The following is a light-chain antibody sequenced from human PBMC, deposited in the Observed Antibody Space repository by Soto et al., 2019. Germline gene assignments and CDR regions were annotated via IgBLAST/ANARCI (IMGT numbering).Light chain of an antibody. CDR1: QSVSSY. CDR3: QQRSNWPRT. V-gene: IGKV3-11*01. CDR2: DAS. Sequence: EIVLTQSPATLSLSPGDRATLSCRASQSVSSYLAWYQQKPGQAPRLLIYDASNRATGIPARFSGSGSGTDFTLTISSLEPEDFAVYYCQQRSNWPRTFGQGTKLGIK. J-gene: IGKJ2*01.